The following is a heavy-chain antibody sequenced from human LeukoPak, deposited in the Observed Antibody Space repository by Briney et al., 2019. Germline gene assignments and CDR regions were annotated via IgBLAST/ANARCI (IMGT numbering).Heavy chain of an antibody. CDR2: MNPNSGNT. D-gene: IGHD4-17*01. J-gene: IGHJ1*01. CDR3: ARSPYGDYLPAYFQH. CDR1: GYTFTSYD. Sequence: ASVKVSCKASGYTFTSYDINWVRQATGQGLEWMGWMNPNSGNTGYAQKFQGRVTITRNTSISTAYMELSSLRSEDTAVYYCARSPYGDYLPAYFQHWGQGTLVTVSS. V-gene: IGHV1-8*03.